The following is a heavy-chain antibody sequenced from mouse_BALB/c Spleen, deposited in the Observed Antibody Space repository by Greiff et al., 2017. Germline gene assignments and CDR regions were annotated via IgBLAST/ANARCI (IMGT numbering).Heavy chain of an antibody. J-gene: IGHJ2*01. V-gene: IGHV5-6*02. CDR3: ARSGYYFDY. Sequence: DVKLVESGGDLVKPGGSLKLSCAASGFTFSSYGMSWVRQTPDKRLEWVATISSGGSYTYYPDSVKGRFTISRDNAKNTLYLQMSSLKSEDTAMYYCARSGYYFDYWGQGTTLTVSS. D-gene: IGHD1-3*01. CDR2: ISSGGSYT. CDR1: GFTFSSYG.